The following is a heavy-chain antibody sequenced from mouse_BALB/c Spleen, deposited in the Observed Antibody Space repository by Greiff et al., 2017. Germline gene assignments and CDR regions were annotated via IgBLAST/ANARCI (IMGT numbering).Heavy chain of an antibody. CDR1: GFTFSSFG. J-gene: IGHJ4*01. CDR2: ISSGSSTI. CDR3: ATLYGNPAMDY. Sequence: EVQLVESGGGLVQPGGSRKLSCAASGFTFSSFGMHWVRQAPEKGLEWVAYISSGSSTIYYADTVKGRFTISRDNPKNTLFLQMTSLRSEDTAMYYCATLYGNPAMDYWGQGTSVTVSS. V-gene: IGHV5-17*02. D-gene: IGHD2-1*01.